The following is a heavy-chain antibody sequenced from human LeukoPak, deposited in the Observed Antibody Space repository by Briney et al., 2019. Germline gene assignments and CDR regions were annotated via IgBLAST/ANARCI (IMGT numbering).Heavy chain of an antibody. CDR3: AKELRSHTGWPFDY. CDR2: IDGLGYTT. J-gene: IGHJ4*02. Sequence: GGSLRLSCAASGFTFRSYTMSWVRQAPGGGLEWVSAIDGLGYTTYYVDSVNGRFTISRDNSQNTLYLEMNSLTAEDTAVYYCAKELRSHTGWPFDYWGQGTLVTVSS. D-gene: IGHD5-12*01. CDR1: GFTFRSYT. V-gene: IGHV3-23*01.